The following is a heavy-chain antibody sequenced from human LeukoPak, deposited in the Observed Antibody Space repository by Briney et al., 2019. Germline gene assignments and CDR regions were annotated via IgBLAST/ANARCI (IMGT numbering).Heavy chain of an antibody. J-gene: IGHJ4*02. V-gene: IGHV4-59*08. CDR1: GGSISSYY. Sequence: SETLSLTCTVSGGSISSYYWSWIRQPPGKGLEWIGYIYYSGSTNYNPSLNSRVTISVDTSKNQFSLKLSSVTAADTAVYYCAGHGTENFDFWGQGKLVTVSS. CDR2: IYYSGST. CDR3: AGHGTENFDF.